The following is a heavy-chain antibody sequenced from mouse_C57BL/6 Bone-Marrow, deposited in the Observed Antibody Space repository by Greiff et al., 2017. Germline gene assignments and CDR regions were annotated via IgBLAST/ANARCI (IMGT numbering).Heavy chain of an antibody. J-gene: IGHJ4*01. D-gene: IGHD2-3*01. CDR1: GFSLTSYA. CDR3: ASPRGDGYYGNAMDY. Sequence: VKLQESGPGLVAPSQSLSITCTVSGFSLTSYAISWVRQPPGKGLEWLGVIWTGGGTNYNSALKSRLSISKDNSKSQVFLKMNSLQTDDTARYYCASPRGDGYYGNAMDYWGQGTSVTVSS. CDR2: IWTGGGT. V-gene: IGHV2-9-1*01.